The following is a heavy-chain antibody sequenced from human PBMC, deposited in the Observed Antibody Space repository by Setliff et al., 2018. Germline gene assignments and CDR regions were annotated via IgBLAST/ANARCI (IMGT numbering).Heavy chain of an antibody. J-gene: IGHJ4*02. D-gene: IGHD3-22*01. Sequence: ASVQVSCKASGYTFTSYYMHWVRQAPGQGLEWMGIINPSGGSTSYAQKFQGRVTMTSDTSTSTAYMELSSLRSEDTAVYYCARVRGITMIVEANFDYWGQGTLVTVSS. CDR2: INPSGGST. CDR3: ARVRGITMIVEANFDY. CDR1: GYTFTSYY. V-gene: IGHV1-46*01.